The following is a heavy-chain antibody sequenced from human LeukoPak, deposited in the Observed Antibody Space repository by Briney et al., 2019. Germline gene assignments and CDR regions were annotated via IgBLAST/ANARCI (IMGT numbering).Heavy chain of an antibody. J-gene: IGHJ6*03. CDR3: ARGSVTILGVVDYYMDV. CDR2: IIPIFGTA. D-gene: IGHD3-3*01. V-gene: IGHV1-69*13. CDR1: GGTSSSYA. Sequence: ASVKVSCKASGGTSSSYAISWVRQAPGQGLEWMGGIIPIFGTANYAQKFQGRVTITADESTSTAYMELSSLRSEDTAVYYCARGSVTILGVVDYYMDVWGKGTTVTVSS.